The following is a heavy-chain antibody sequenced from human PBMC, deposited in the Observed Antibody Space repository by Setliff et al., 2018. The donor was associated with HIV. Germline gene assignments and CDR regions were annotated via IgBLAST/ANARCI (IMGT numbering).Heavy chain of an antibody. J-gene: IGHJ6*03. CDR2: ISRTSSYI. V-gene: IGHV3-21*01. CDR3: TTGDTNPIYPQYMDI. Sequence: PGGSLRLSCAASGFTFSTYWMTWVRQAPGKGLEWVSSISRTSSYIYYVDSVKGRFTISRDNAKNSLYLQMNSLRAEDTAVYYCTTGDTNPIYPQYMDIWGRGTTVTVSS. D-gene: IGHD2-21*01. CDR1: GFTFSTYW.